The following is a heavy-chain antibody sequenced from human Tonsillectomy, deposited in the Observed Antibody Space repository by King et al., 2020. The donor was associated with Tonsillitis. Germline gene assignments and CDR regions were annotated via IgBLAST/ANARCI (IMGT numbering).Heavy chain of an antibody. CDR2: IYYSGTT. V-gene: IGHV4-59*01. J-gene: IGHJ5*02. CDR1: GGSISRYY. D-gene: IGHD6-13*01. Sequence: VQLQESGPGLVKPSETLSLTCTVSGGSISRYYWSWIRQRPGKGLEWIGYIYYSGTTNYNPSLKSRVTISVDTSTKYFSLRLSSVTAADTAVYYCARERRIAAAGTEYNWFDPWGQGTLVTVSS. CDR3: ARERRIAAAGTEYNWFDP.